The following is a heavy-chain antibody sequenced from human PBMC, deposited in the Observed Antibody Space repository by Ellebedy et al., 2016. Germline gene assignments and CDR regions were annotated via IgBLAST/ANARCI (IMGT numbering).Heavy chain of an antibody. V-gene: IGHV3-48*01. CDR3: ARDLPAPFDY. CDR2: ISSSSSTI. J-gene: IGHJ4*02. D-gene: IGHD2-2*01. CDR1: GFTFRSYS. Sequence: GGSLRLXXAASGFTFRSYSMNWVRQAPGKGLEWVSYISSSSSTIYYADSVKGRFTISRDNAKNSLYLQMNSLRAEDTAVYYCARDLPAPFDYWGQGTLVTVSS.